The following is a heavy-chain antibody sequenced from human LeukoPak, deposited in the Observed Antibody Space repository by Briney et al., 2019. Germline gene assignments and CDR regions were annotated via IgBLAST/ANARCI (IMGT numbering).Heavy chain of an antibody. J-gene: IGHJ4*02. V-gene: IGHV1-18*01. CDR2: ISAYNGNT. Sequence: ASVKVSCKASGYTFTSYGISWVRQAPGQGLEWMGWISAYNGNTNYAQKLQGRVTMTRDTSISTAYMELSRLRSDDTAVYYCAREESNWGCAIDYWGQGTLVTVSS. CDR1: GYTFTSYG. D-gene: IGHD7-27*01. CDR3: AREESNWGCAIDY.